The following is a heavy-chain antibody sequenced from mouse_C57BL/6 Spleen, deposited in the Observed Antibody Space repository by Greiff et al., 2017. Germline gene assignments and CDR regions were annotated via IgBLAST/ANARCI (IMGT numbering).Heavy chain of an antibody. CDR1: GYTFTSYW. CDR2: IYPSNGGT. D-gene: IGHD1-1*01. Sequence: QVQLQQPGPELVKPGASVKLSCKASGYTFTSYWMHWVKQRPGQGLAWIGNIYPSNGGTNYTEKFKSKATLTLDKSSSTAYMQLSSLTSEDSAVYYCARPTVVAPVDDGGQGTTLTVAS. CDR3: ARPTVVAPVDD. V-gene: IGHV1-53*01. J-gene: IGHJ2*01.